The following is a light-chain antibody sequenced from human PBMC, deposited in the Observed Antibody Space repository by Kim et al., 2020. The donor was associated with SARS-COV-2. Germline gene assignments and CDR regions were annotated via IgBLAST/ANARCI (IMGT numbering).Light chain of an antibody. CDR1: HSISSW. J-gene: IGKJ4*01. Sequence: DIQMAQSPSTLSASVGDRVTITCRASHSISSWLAWYQEKPGKAPKLLIYKASTLEGGVPSRFSGSGSGTEFTLTISSLQPDDFATYYCQQYNSYPLTFGRGTKVDIK. CDR3: QQYNSYPLT. CDR2: KAS. V-gene: IGKV1-5*03.